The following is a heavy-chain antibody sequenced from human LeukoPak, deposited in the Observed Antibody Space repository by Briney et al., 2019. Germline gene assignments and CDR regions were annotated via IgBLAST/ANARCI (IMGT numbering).Heavy chain of an antibody. D-gene: IGHD3-3*01. V-gene: IGHV1-2*02. Sequence: ASVKVSCKASGYTFTGYYMHWVRQAPGQGLEWMGWINPNSGGTNYAQTFQGRVTMTRDTSISTAYMELSRLRSDDTAVYYCARGRFLSTSHFDYWGQGTLVTVSS. CDR2: INPNSGGT. CDR1: GYTFTGYY. J-gene: IGHJ4*02. CDR3: ARGRFLSTSHFDY.